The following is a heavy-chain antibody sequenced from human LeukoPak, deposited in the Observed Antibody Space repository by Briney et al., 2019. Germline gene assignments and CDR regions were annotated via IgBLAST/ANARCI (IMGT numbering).Heavy chain of an antibody. CDR1: GFTFDDYA. Sequence: GGSLRLSCAASGFTFDDYAMHWVRQAPGKGLEWVAVISYDGSNKYYADSVKGRFTISRDNSKNTLYLQMNSLRAEDTAVYYCATSIAAAGPFDHWGQGTLVTVSS. CDR2: ISYDGSNK. V-gene: IGHV3-30-3*01. J-gene: IGHJ4*02. CDR3: ATSIAAAGPFDH. D-gene: IGHD6-13*01.